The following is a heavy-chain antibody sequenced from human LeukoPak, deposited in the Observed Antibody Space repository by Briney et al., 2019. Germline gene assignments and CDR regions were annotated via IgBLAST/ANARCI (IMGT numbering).Heavy chain of an antibody. J-gene: IGHJ5*02. CDR1: GYSISSGYY. CDR2: IYNSGST. Sequence: SETLSLTCTVSGYSISSGYYWGWIRQPPGKGLEWIGSIYNSGSTYYNPSLKSRVTMSVDTSKNQFSLKLRSVTAADTAVYYCARDRDWFDPWGQGTLVIVSS. CDR3: ARDRDWFDP. V-gene: IGHV4-38-2*02.